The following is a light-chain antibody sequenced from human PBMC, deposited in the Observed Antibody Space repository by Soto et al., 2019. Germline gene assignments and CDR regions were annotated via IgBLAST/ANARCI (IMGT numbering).Light chain of an antibody. J-gene: IGLJ3*02. CDR3: SSYAGSNNGV. Sequence: QSVLTQPPSASGSLGQSVTISCTGTSSDVGGYNYVSWYQQHPGKAPKVMIYEVNKRPSGVPDRFSGSKSGNTASLSVSGLQAEDEADYYCSSYAGSNNGVFGGGTKVTVL. CDR2: EVN. CDR1: SSDVGGYNY. V-gene: IGLV2-8*01.